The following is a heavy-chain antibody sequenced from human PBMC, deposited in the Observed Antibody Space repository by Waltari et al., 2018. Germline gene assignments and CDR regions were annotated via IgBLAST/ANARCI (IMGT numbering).Heavy chain of an antibody. D-gene: IGHD3-10*01. J-gene: IGHJ4*02. V-gene: IGHV3-23*01. Sequence: EVQLSESGGGLVQPGGSLRLSCAASGFNLSSYALSWVRQAPGKGGGWGATIRGSAGRTYYADAVKGRFTIARDIAKNTLFLQMNSLRAEDTALYSCAKDQYTSSRRGFDSWGQGTLVTVSS. CDR1: GFNLSSYA. CDR3: AKDQYTSSRRGFDS. CDR2: IRGSAGRT.